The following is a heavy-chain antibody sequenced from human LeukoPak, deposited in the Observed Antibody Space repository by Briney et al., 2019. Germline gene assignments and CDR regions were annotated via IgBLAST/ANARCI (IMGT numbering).Heavy chain of an antibody. CDR3: AKDRYSGLDAFDI. V-gene: IGHV3-9*01. J-gene: IGHJ3*02. CDR2: INWNSGSI. Sequence: GGSLRLSCAASGFTFDDYAMHWVRQAPGKGLEWVSGINWNSGSIGYADSVKGRFTISRDNAKNSLYLQMNSLRAEDTALYYCAKDRYSGLDAFDIWGQGTMVTVSS. D-gene: IGHD5-12*01. CDR1: GFTFDDYA.